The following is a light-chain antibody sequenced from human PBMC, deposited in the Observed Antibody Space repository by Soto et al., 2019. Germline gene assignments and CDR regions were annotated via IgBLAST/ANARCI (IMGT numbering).Light chain of an antibody. J-gene: IGKJ1*01. CDR2: GAS. Sequence: EIVLTQSPGTLPLSPGERATLSCRASQSVSNNLAWYQQKPGQAPRLLIYGASSRATGIPDRFSGSGSGTDFTLTISRLEPEDFAVYYCQQYGSSWTFGQGTKVDI. CDR3: QQYGSSWT. V-gene: IGKV3-20*01. CDR1: QSVSNN.